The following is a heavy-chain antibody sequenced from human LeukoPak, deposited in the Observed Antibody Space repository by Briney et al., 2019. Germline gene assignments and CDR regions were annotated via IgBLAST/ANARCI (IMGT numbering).Heavy chain of an antibody. J-gene: IGHJ3*02. Sequence: PSETLSLTCTVSGGSISSYYWSWIRQPPGKGLEWIGYIYTSGSTNYNPSLKSRDTISVDTSKNQFSLKLSSVTAADTAVYYCARRYYYDSSGYAFDIWGQGTMVTVSS. V-gene: IGHV4-4*09. CDR1: GGSISSYY. CDR2: IYTSGST. CDR3: ARRYYYDSSGYAFDI. D-gene: IGHD3-22*01.